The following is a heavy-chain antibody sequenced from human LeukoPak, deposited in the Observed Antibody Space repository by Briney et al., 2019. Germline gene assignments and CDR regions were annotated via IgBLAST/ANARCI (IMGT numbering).Heavy chain of an antibody. CDR3: AKGVSEWGNLGN. V-gene: IGHV3-30*02. J-gene: IGHJ4*02. CDR2: TRPDKDDK. D-gene: IGHD7-27*01. Sequence: GGSLRLSCTMSGFRSSNYGLYWVRQAPDKGLEWVAFTRPDKDDKYYSDSVRGRFTISRDNPKNTLYLQMKSLRVEDTALYFCAKGVSEWGNLGNWGQGALVTVSS. CDR1: GFRSSNYG.